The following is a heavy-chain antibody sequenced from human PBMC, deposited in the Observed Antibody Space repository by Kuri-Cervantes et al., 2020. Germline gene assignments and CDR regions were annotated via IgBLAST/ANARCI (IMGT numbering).Heavy chain of an antibody. CDR3: ARDRSYGSLDY. CDR2: VSGSGSTK. J-gene: IGHJ4*02. CDR1: GFTFSNYE. V-gene: IGHV3-48*03. Sequence: GESLKISCAASGFTFSNYEMKWVRQAPGKGLEWLSHVSGSGSTKYYADSLEGRFTISRDNAKNSLYLQMNSLRVEDTAVYYCARDRSYGSLDYWGQGTLVTVSS. D-gene: IGHD3-10*01.